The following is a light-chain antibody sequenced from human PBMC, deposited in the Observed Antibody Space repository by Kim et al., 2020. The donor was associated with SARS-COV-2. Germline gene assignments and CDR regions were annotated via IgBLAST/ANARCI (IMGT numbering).Light chain of an antibody. CDR2: DAS. J-gene: IGKJ4*01. CDR3: EQRRSWPLT. Sequence: LSPWERATLSCRVSQSVCTFLAWYQQKSGQAPRLLIYDASNRATGIPARFSGRGSGTDFTLTISSLEPEDFAVYYCEQRRSWPLTFGGGTKVDIK. V-gene: IGKV3-11*01. CDR1: QSVCTF.